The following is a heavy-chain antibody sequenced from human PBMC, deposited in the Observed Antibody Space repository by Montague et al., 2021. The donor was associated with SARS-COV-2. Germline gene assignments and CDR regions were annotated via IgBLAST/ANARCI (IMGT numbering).Heavy chain of an antibody. D-gene: IGHD3-10*01. CDR3: GTLTVGGSGRGS. Sequence: TLSLTCTVSGGSVSSESHHWSWIRQPAGKGLERIGQLATSGSTNYNPSLKSRATISIDTSKNQFSLKLTSVTAADTAMYYCGTLTVGGSGRGSWGQGTLVTVSS. J-gene: IGHJ5*02. V-gene: IGHV4-61*09. CDR2: LATSGST. CDR1: GGSVSSESHH.